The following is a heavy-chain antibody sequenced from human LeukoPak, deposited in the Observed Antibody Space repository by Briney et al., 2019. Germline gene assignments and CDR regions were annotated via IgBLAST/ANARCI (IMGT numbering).Heavy chain of an antibody. Sequence: PGGSLRLSCAASGFTFSNYAMHWVRQAPGKGLEWVTVISNDGRDKHDADSVKGRFTVSRDNSKNTLYLQMNSLRPEDTAVYYCARDMAAPALYNFDYWGQGTLVTVSS. J-gene: IGHJ4*02. CDR3: ARDMAAPALYNFDY. D-gene: IGHD2-2*02. CDR1: GFTFSNYA. V-gene: IGHV3-30*04. CDR2: ISNDGRDK.